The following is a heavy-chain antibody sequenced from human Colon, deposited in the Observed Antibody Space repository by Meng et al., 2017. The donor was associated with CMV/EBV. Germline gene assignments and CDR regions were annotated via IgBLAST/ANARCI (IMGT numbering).Heavy chain of an antibody. Sequence: SETLSLTCTVSGGSVTPYFWSWVRQSPGKPLEWIGHIHYSGSTNYNPSLKSRVAMSVDTSKTQFSLRLNFVTAADTATYVCARVRSLYTSSKYYYYGMDVWGQGTTVTVSS. CDR3: ARVRSLYTSSKYYYYGMDV. D-gene: IGHD6-6*01. J-gene: IGHJ6*02. CDR1: GGSVTPYF. V-gene: IGHV4-59*02. CDR2: IHYSGST.